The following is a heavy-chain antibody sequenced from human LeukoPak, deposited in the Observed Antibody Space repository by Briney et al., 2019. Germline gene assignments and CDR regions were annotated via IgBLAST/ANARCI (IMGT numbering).Heavy chain of an antibody. V-gene: IGHV4-59*01. CDR3: ARGQGYSYGYEWFDP. CDR2: IYYSGST. D-gene: IGHD5-18*01. CDR1: GGSISSYY. J-gene: IGHJ5*02. Sequence: SETLSLTCTVSGGSISSYYWSWIRQPPGKGLEWIGYIYYSGSTNYNPSLKSRVTISVDTSKNQFSLKLSSVTAADTAVYYCARGQGYSYGYEWFDPWGQGTLVTVSA.